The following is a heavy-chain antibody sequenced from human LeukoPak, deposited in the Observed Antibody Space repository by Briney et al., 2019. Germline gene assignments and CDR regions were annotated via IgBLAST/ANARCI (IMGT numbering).Heavy chain of an antibody. CDR3: ARGSRGIVVVAASAFDI. J-gene: IGHJ3*02. CDR2: IYYSGST. D-gene: IGHD2-15*01. Sequence: SETLSLTCTVSGGSISSYYWSWIRQPPGKGLEWIGYIYYSGSTNYNPSLKSRVTISVDTSKTQFSLKVTSVTTADTAVYYCARGSRGIVVVAASAFDIWGQGTFLTVSS. CDR1: GGSISSYY. V-gene: IGHV4-59*01.